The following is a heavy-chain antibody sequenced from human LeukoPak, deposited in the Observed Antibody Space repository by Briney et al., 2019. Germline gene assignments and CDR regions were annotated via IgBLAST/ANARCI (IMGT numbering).Heavy chain of an antibody. V-gene: IGHV4-34*01. CDR1: GGSFSGYY. D-gene: IGHD6-6*01. J-gene: IGHJ4*02. CDR2: INHSGST. Sequence: PSETLSLTCAVYGGSFSGYYWSWIRQPPGKGLEWIGEINHSGSTNYNPSLKSRVTISVDTSKNQFSLKLSSVTAADTAVYYCARWRSSIAARYHFDYWGQGTLVTVSS. CDR3: ARWRSSIAARYHFDY.